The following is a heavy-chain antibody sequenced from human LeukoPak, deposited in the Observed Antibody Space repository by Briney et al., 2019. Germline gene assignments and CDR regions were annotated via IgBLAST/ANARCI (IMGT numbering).Heavy chain of an antibody. V-gene: IGHV1-69*06. Sequence: SVKVSCKASGGTFSSYAISWVRQAPGQGLEWMGGIIPIFGTANYAQKFQGRVTITADKSTSTAYMELSSLRSEDMAVYYCARAYYDSSGYYSLDAFDIWGQGTMVTVSS. CDR2: IIPIFGTA. CDR3: ARAYYDSSGYYSLDAFDI. D-gene: IGHD3-22*01. CDR1: GGTFSSYA. J-gene: IGHJ3*02.